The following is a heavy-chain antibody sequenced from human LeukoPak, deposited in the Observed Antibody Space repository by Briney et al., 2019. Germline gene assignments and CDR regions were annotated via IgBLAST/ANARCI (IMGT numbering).Heavy chain of an antibody. Sequence: SETLSLTCTVSGGSISSSSYYWGWIRQPPGKGLEWIGSIYYSGSTYYNPSLKSRVTISVDTSKNQFSLKLSSVTAADTAVYYPVVVNNYYYGMDVWGQGTTVTVSS. CDR2: IYYSGST. D-gene: IGHD3-22*01. V-gene: IGHV4-39*01. CDR1: GGSISSSSYY. J-gene: IGHJ6*02. CDR3: VVVNNYYYGMDV.